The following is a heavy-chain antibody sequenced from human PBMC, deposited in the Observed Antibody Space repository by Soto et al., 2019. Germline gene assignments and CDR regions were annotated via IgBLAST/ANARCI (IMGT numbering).Heavy chain of an antibody. CDR1: GYTFTCYG. CDR2: ISAYNGNT. V-gene: IGHV1-18*01. Sequence: QVQLVQSGAEVKYPGAPVKVSCKAAGYTFTCYGISWVRQAPGQGLEGMGWISAYNGNTNYAQKLQGRVTMTTDTSTSTAYMELRSLRSDDTAVYYCARTIVGSAGRGCLDYWGQGTLVTVSS. D-gene: IGHD1-26*01. CDR3: ARTIVGSAGRGCLDY. J-gene: IGHJ4*02.